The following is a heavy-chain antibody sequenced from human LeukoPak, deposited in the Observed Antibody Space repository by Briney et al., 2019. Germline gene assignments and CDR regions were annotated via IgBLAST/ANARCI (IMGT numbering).Heavy chain of an antibody. J-gene: IGHJ4*02. CDR1: GYTFTGHY. D-gene: IGHD3-22*01. CDR3: ARGFYYDPFFDY. Sequence: GASVKVSCKASGYTFTGHYMHWVRQAPGQGLEWMGWINPNSGGTNYAQKFQGRVTMTRDTSIGTAYMELSRLRSDDTAVYYCARGFYYDPFFDYWGQGTLVTVSS. V-gene: IGHV1-2*02. CDR2: INPNSGGT.